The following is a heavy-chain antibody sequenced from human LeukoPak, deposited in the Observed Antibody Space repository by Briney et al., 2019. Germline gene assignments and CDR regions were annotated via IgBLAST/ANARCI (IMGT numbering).Heavy chain of an antibody. Sequence: SETLSLTCAVYGGCFSGYYWSWIRQPPGKGLEWIGEINHSGSTNYNPSLKSRVTISVDTSKNQFSLKLSSVTAADTAVYYCACVVRGVIDYWGQGTLVTASS. D-gene: IGHD3-10*01. CDR3: ACVVRGVIDY. CDR1: GGCFSGYY. V-gene: IGHV4-34*01. J-gene: IGHJ4*02. CDR2: INHSGST.